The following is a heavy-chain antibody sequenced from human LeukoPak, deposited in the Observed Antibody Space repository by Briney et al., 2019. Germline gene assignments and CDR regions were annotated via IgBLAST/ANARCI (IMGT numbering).Heavy chain of an antibody. CDR3: ARAILTASGSVWYFDL. D-gene: IGHD3-3*01. CDR2: VYNSGST. V-gene: IGHV4-31*03. CDR1: GGSISSGRYW. Sequence: PSQTLSLTCTVSGGSISSGRYWRSWIRQHPGKGLEWIGYVYNSGSTYYSPSLRSRLSMSVDTSNNQFSLNLRSVTAADMAVYYCARAILTASGSVWYFDLWGRGTLVTVSS. J-gene: IGHJ2*01.